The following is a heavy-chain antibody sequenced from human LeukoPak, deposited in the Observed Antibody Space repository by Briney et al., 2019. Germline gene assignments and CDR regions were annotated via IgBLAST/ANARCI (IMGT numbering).Heavy chain of an antibody. Sequence: PGGSLRLSCAASGFTFSSYWMSWVRQAPGKGLEWVANIKQDGSEKYYVDSVKGRFTISRDNAKNSLYLQMNSLRAEDTAVYYCARELPKTVYYYDSSGSYMGAFDIWGQGTMVTVSS. V-gene: IGHV3-7*01. D-gene: IGHD3-22*01. CDR2: IKQDGSEK. CDR3: ARELPKTVYYYDSSGSYMGAFDI. CDR1: GFTFSSYW. J-gene: IGHJ3*02.